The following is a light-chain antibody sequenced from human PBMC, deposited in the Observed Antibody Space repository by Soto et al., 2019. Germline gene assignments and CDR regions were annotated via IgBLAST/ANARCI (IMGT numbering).Light chain of an antibody. CDR3: SSYTSSSHDV. CDR1: SSDVGGYNY. Sequence: QSVLTQPASVSGSPGQSITISCTGTSSDVGGYNYVSWYQQHPGKAPKLMIYEVSNRPSGVSNRFSGSKSGNTASLTISGLQAEDEAYYYCSSYTSSSHDVFGTGTKVTVL. J-gene: IGLJ1*01. V-gene: IGLV2-14*01. CDR2: EVS.